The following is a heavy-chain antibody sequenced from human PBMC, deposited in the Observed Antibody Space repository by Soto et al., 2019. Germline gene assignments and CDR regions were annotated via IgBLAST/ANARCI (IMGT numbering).Heavy chain of an antibody. V-gene: IGHV1-69*01. CDR3: ARGRSDSSSWYGTIDY. CDR2: IIPIFGTA. D-gene: IGHD6-13*01. Sequence: QVQLVQSGAEVKKPGSSVKVSCKASGGPFSSYAISWVRQAPGQGLEWMGGIIPIFGTANYAQKFQGRVTITADESTSTAYMELSSLRSEDTAVYYCARGRSDSSSWYGTIDYWGQGTLVTVSS. J-gene: IGHJ4*02. CDR1: GGPFSSYA.